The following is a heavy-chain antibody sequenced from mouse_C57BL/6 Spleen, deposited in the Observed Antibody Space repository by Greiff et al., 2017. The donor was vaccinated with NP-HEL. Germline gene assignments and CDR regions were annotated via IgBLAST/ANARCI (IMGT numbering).Heavy chain of an antibody. D-gene: IGHD3-2*02. V-gene: IGHV1-53*01. CDR1: GYTFTSYW. Sequence: QVQLQQPGTELVKPGASVRLSYKASGYTFTSYWMHWVKQRPGQGLEWIGNINPSNGGTNYNEKFKSKATLTVDKSSSTAYMQLRSLTSEDSAVYYWASSRQLRSGFAYWGQGTLVTVSA. J-gene: IGHJ3*01. CDR3: ASSRQLRSGFAY. CDR2: INPSNGGT.